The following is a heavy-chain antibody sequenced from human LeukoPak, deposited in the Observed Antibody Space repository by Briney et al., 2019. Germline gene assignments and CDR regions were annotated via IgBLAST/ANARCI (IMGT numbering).Heavy chain of an antibody. D-gene: IGHD3-22*01. V-gene: IGHV4-59*01. CDR1: GGSISSYY. CDR3: ARGYYDSSGYHRFDY. Sequence: SETLSLTCTVSGGSISSYYWSWIRQPPGKGLEWIGYIYYSGSTNYNPSLKSRVTISVDTSKNQFSLKLSSVTAADTAVYYCARGYYDSSGYHRFDYWGQGTLVTVSS. J-gene: IGHJ4*02. CDR2: IYYSGST.